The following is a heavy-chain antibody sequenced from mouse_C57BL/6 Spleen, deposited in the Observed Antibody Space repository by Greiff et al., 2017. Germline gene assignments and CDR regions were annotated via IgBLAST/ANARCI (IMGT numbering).Heavy chain of an antibody. D-gene: IGHD2-1*01. CDR2: IHPNSGST. CDR3: ARCRDGNPAWFAY. J-gene: IGHJ3*01. V-gene: IGHV1-64*01. Sequence: VQLQQPGAELVKPGASVKLSCKASGYTFTSYWMHWVKQRPGQGLEWIGMIHPNSGSTNYNEKFKSKATLTVDKSSSTAYMQLSSLTSEDSAVYYCARCRDGNPAWFAYGGQGTLVTVSA. CDR1: GYTFTSYW.